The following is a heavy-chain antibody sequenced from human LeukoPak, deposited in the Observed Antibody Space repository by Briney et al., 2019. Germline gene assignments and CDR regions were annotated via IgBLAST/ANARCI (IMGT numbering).Heavy chain of an antibody. V-gene: IGHV3-7*04. CDR1: GFTFNTFW. CDR3: ARDPYTRGFGAFDV. CDR2: IKEDGSEK. J-gene: IGHJ3*01. Sequence: TGGSLRLSCAASGFTFNTFWMTWVRQAPGKGLEWVANIKEDGSEKVYVDSLKGRFTISRDNAKNALYLQMNSLRVEDTAVYYCARDPYTRGFGAFDVWGKGTMVTVSS. D-gene: IGHD2-2*02.